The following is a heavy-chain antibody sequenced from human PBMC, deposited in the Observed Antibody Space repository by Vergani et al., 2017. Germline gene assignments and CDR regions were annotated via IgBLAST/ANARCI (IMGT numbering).Heavy chain of an antibody. CDR3: ARGRXWRLTEYLYGMDG. Sequence: QVQLLQSGSELKKPGASVRISCEASGYTFTNYPLIWVRQAPGQGLEFMGWINTNSGNPTYAPGFTGRFVFSLDTSVSTAYLQISGLKAEDSAVYYCARGRXWRLTEYLYGMDGCCQGTTVTVSS. V-gene: IGHV7-4-1*02. J-gene: IGHJ6*02. D-gene: IGHD2/OR15-2a*01. CDR1: GYTFTNYP. CDR2: INTNSGNP.